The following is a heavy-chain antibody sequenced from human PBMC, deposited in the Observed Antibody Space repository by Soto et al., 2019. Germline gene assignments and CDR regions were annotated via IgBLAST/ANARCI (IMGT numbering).Heavy chain of an antibody. D-gene: IGHD3-9*01. CDR1: GFTISSNY. CDR2: IYSGGNT. CDR3: ATLTKYDILTGYYPC. V-gene: IGHV3-66*01. J-gene: IGHJ4*02. Sequence: EVQLVESGGGLVQPGGSLRLSCAASGFTISSNYMSWVRQAPGKGLEWVSVIYSGGNTYYADSVKGRFTISRDNSMNTLYLQMHSLRAEDTAVYYCATLTKYDILTGYYPCWGQGTLVTVSS.